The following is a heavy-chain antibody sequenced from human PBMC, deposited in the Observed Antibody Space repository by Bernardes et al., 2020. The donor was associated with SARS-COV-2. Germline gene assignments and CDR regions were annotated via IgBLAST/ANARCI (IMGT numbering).Heavy chain of an antibody. J-gene: IGHJ5*02. CDR2: INHSGST. V-gene: IGHV4-34*01. CDR3: AREVKDISMIVVVFTAYSSRFDP. D-gene: IGHD3-22*01. CDR1: GGSFSGYN. Sequence: SETLSLTCAVYGGSFSGYNWSWIRQSPGKGLEWIGEINHSGSTNYNPSLKSRVTISVDTSKNQFSLKLSSVTAADTAVYYCAREVKDISMIVVVFTAYSSRFDPWGQGTLVTVSS.